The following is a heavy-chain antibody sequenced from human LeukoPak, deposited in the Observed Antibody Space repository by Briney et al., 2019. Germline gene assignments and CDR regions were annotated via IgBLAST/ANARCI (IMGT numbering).Heavy chain of an antibody. D-gene: IGHD3-10*01. V-gene: IGHV1-8*01. J-gene: IGHJ4*02. CDR1: GYTFTSYD. Sequence: ASVKVSCKASGYTFTSYDINWVRQATGQGLEWMGWMNPNSGNTGYAQKFQGRVTMTRNTSISTAYMELSSLRSEDTAVYYCAREITYYYGSGKSPPDYWGQGTLVTVSS. CDR2: MNPNSGNT. CDR3: AREITYYYGSGKSPPDY.